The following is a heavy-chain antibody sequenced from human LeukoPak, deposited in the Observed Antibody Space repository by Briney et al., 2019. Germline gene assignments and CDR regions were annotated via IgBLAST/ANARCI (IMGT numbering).Heavy chain of an antibody. J-gene: IGHJ4*02. V-gene: IGHV3-43*02. Sequence: GGSLRLSCAASGFNLDDYAMHWVRQPAGKGLEWVSLISGDGDSTHYADSVEGRFTISRDNNKNSVYLQMNSLRSEDTAFYYCAKDYTGTRYGQYFDYWGQGTLVTVSS. CDR1: GFNLDDYA. CDR2: ISGDGDST. CDR3: AKDYTGTRYGQYFDY. D-gene: IGHD1-14*01.